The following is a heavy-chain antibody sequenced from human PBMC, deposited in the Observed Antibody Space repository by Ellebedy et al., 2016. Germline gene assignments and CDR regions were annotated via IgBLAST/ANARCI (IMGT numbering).Heavy chain of an antibody. CDR2: ISKDGRYV. CDR1: GLNFSTYA. V-gene: IGHV3-64D*06. J-gene: IGHJ4*02. Sequence: GESLKISXSVSGLNFSTYAMHWVRQAPGKGLQYLSAISKDGRYVYYIDSVRGRFTISRDNSKNTMYLQMNSLRVEDTGVYFCVKDGKATRDDYWGQGTLVTVFS. D-gene: IGHD1-1*01. CDR3: VKDGKATRDDY.